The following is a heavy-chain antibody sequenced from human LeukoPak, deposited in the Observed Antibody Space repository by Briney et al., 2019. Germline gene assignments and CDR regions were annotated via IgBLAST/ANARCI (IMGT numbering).Heavy chain of an antibody. V-gene: IGHV3-23*01. Sequence: GPLTPPCPAPGFPFSILAFSGVRQAPGKGLGWGSTISANGGRTYYADSVKGRFTISRDNSKNTLYLQMNSLRAEDTAVYYCAKDPSGSYFPNYFDYWGQGTLVTVSS. CDR3: AKDPSGSYFPNYFDY. D-gene: IGHD1-26*01. J-gene: IGHJ4*02. CDR2: ISANGGRT. CDR1: GFPFSILA.